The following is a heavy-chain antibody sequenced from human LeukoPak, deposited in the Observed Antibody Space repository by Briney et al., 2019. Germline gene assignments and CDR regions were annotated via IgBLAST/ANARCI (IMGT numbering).Heavy chain of an antibody. CDR1: GFTFSSYA. Sequence: GGSLRLSCAASGFTFSSYAMSCVRQAPGKGLEWVSAISGSGGSTYYADSVKGRFTISRDNSKNTLYLQMNSLRAEDTAVYYCASLAESPGIAVAGDDYWGQGTLVTVSS. V-gene: IGHV3-23*01. CDR2: ISGSGGST. D-gene: IGHD6-19*01. J-gene: IGHJ4*02. CDR3: ASLAESPGIAVAGDDY.